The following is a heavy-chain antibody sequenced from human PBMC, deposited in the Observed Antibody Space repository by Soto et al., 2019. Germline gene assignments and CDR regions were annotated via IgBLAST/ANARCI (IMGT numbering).Heavy chain of an antibody. J-gene: IGHJ6*02. CDR2: IIPIFGTA. D-gene: IGHD3-22*01. CDR3: ARGAPVRGYYYSRHWYYYYGMDV. CDR1: GGTFSSYA. Sequence: QVQLVQSGAEVKKPGSSVKVSCKASGGTFSSYAISWVRQAPGQGLEWMGGIIPIFGTANYAQKFQGRVTITADESTSTAYRELSSLRSEATAVYYCARGAPVRGYYYSRHWYYYYGMDVWGQGTTVTVSS. V-gene: IGHV1-69*01.